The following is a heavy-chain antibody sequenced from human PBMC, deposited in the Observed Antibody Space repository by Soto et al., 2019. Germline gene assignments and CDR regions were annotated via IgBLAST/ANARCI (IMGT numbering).Heavy chain of an antibody. Sequence: GGSLRLSCAASGFTFSSYSMNWVRQAPGKGLEWVSSISSSSSYIYYADSVKGRFTISRDNAKNSLYLQMNSLRAEDTAVYYCARAVSDTAMVEQFDYWGQGTLVTVSS. V-gene: IGHV3-21*01. CDR1: GFTFSSYS. D-gene: IGHD5-18*01. J-gene: IGHJ4*02. CDR2: ISSSSSYI. CDR3: ARAVSDTAMVEQFDY.